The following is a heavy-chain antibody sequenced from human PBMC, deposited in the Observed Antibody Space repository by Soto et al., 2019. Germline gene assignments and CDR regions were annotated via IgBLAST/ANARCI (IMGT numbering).Heavy chain of an antibody. CDR3: ARVSYAETSGWYVIDD. CDR1: GFTFSAYA. D-gene: IGHD6-19*01. V-gene: IGHV3-30-3*01. J-gene: IGHJ4*02. Sequence: QVQLVESGGGVVQPGRSLRLSCAASGFTFSAYAMNWVRQAPGKGLEWVAVMSFDGSNKNYADSVKGRFTISRDNSKSTLDLEINRLCPDDSAVYDGARVSYAETSGWYVIDDWGRGSLVTVSS. CDR2: MSFDGSNK.